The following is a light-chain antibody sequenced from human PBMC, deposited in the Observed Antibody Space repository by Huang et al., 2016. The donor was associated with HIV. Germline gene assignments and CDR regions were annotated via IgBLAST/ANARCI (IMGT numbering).Light chain of an antibody. J-gene: IGKJ1*01. CDR2: AAS. Sequence: IQLTQSPSSLSASVGYRGTITCRASQGISSYLVWYQQKPGKAPKLLIYAASTVQSGVPSRFSGSGSVTDFTLTISSLQPEDFATYYCQQLNSYPRTFGQGTKVEIK. CDR1: QGISSY. V-gene: IGKV1-9*01. CDR3: QQLNSYPRT.